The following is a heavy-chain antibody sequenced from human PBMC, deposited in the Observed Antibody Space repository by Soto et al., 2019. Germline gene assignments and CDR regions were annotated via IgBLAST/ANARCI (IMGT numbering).Heavy chain of an antibody. CDR1: GTIFSSYT. J-gene: IGHJ6*02. D-gene: IGHD3-16*01. V-gene: IGHV1-69*08. CDR2: IIPILGET. Sequence: QVQLVQSGAEVKKPGSSVRVSCKASGTIFSSYTISWVRQAPGQGLEWMGRIIPILGETNSAQKFQDRVTLTAEKAKNTAYMELNSRRLEDTAVYYCARGLGGRMDDWGQGTTVTVSS. CDR3: ARGLGGRMDD.